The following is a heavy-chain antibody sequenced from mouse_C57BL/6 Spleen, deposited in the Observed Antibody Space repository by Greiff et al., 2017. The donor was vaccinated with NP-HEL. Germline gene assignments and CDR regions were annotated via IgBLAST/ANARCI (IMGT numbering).Heavy chain of an antibody. CDR2: ISSGSSTI. V-gene: IGHV5-17*01. J-gene: IGHJ4*01. CDR3: ARTSITTDAMDY. D-gene: IGHD1-1*01. Sequence: DVHLVESGGGLVKPGGSLKLSCAASGFTFSDYGMHWVRQAPEKGLEWVAYISSGSSTIYYADTVKGRFTISRDNAKNTLFLQMTSLRSEDTAMYYCARTSITTDAMDYWGQGTSVTVSS. CDR1: GFTFSDYG.